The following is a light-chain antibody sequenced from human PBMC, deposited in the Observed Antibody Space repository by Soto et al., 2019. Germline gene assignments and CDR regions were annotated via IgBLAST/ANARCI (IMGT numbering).Light chain of an antibody. CDR1: QTISSNY. CDR2: GAS. Sequence: EIVLTQSPGTLSLSAGERATLSCRASQTISSNYLAWYQQKPGQAPRLLIFGASYRATGIPDRFSGSGSGTDFTLTISRLEPEDFAVYYCQQYGRSPPEFTFGPGTKVVIK. CDR3: QQYGRSPPEFT. J-gene: IGKJ3*01. V-gene: IGKV3-20*01.